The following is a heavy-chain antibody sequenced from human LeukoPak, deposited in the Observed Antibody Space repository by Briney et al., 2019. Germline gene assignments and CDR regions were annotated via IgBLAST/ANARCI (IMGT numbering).Heavy chain of an antibody. J-gene: IGHJ4*02. CDR2: IIPILGIA. V-gene: IGHV1-69*04. Sequence: SVKVSFKASGGTFISYAISWVRQAPGQGLEWMGRIIPILGIANYAQKLQGRVTITADKSTSTAYMELSSLRSEDTAVYYCARDGTGPSNFDYWGQGTLVTVSS. D-gene: IGHD1-1*01. CDR1: GGTFISYA. CDR3: ARDGTGPSNFDY.